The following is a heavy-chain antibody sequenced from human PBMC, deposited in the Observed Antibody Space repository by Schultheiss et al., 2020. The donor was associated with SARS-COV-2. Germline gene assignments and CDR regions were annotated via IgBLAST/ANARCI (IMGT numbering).Heavy chain of an antibody. J-gene: IGHJ4*02. CDR3: AKDISYSGSFGVGY. D-gene: IGHD1-26*01. Sequence: GGSLRLSRAASGFTFSSYAMSWVRQAPGKGLEWVSYISSSGSTIYYADSVKGRFTISRDNSKNTLYLQMNSLRAEDTALYYCAKDISYSGSFGVGYWGQGTLVTVSS. V-gene: IGHV3-23*01. CDR2: ISSSGSTI. CDR1: GFTFSSYA.